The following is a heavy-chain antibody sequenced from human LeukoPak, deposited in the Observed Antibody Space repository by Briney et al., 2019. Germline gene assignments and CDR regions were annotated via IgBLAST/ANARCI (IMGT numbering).Heavy chain of an antibody. D-gene: IGHD3-22*01. CDR2: IYHSGST. Sequence: PSQTLSLTCAVSGASISSGGYSWSWIRQPPGKGLEWIGYIYHSGSTYYNPSLKSRVTISVDRSKNQFSLKPSSVTAADTAVYYCAREVGSSGYYDYWGQGTLVTVSS. CDR3: AREVGSSGYYDY. CDR1: GASISSGGYS. J-gene: IGHJ4*02. V-gene: IGHV4-30-2*01.